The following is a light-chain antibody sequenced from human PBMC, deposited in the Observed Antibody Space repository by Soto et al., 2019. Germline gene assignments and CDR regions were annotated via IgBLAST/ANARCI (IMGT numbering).Light chain of an antibody. Sequence: EIVLTQSPGTLSLSPGERATLSCRASQSVTSTYLAWYQQKVGQAPRLLIYGASSRATGIPDRFSGSGSGTDFTLTISRLEPEDFAVYYCQQYGSSPFTFGQGTKVDIK. V-gene: IGKV3-20*01. CDR2: GAS. CDR3: QQYGSSPFT. CDR1: QSVTSTY. J-gene: IGKJ1*01.